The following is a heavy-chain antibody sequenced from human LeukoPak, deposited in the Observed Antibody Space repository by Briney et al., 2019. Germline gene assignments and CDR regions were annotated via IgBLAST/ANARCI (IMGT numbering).Heavy chain of an antibody. CDR2: FFQSGSA. J-gene: IGHJ4*02. D-gene: IGHD5-12*01. CDR1: GGSISNYF. CDR3: ARAGGYSGYGSFDY. V-gene: IGHV4-59*08. Sequence: SETLTLTCTVSGGSISNYFWNWIRQPPGKGLEWIGYFFQSGSAKYNPSLKSRVTLSADTSKNQVSLKLNSVTAADTAVYFCARAGGYSGYGSFDYWGQGILVPVSS.